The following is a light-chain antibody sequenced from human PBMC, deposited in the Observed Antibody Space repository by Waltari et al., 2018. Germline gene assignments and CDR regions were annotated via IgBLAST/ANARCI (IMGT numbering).Light chain of an antibody. Sequence: QSVLTQPPSVSGAPGQRVTMSCTGSRPKIGAGYDVHWYQQLPGTAPKLLSYGNSNRPSGVPDRFSGSKSGTSASLAITGLQAEDEADYYCQSYDSSLSGFYVFGTGTKVTVL. CDR2: GNS. CDR1: RPKIGAGYD. CDR3: QSYDSSLSGFYV. V-gene: IGLV1-40*01. J-gene: IGLJ1*01.